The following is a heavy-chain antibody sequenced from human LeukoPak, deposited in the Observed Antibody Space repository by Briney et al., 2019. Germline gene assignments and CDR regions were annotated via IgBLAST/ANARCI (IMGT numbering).Heavy chain of an antibody. CDR3: ASNYCGGDCYPSPVVYYYGMDV. J-gene: IGHJ6*02. Sequence: SVKVSCKASGGTFSSYAISWVRQAPGQGVEWMGRIIPILGIANYAQKFQGRVTITADKSTSTAYMELSSLRSEDTAVYYCASNYCGGDCYPSPVVYYYGMDVWGQGTTVTVSS. V-gene: IGHV1-69*04. CDR2: IIPILGIA. D-gene: IGHD2-21*02. CDR1: GGTFSSYA.